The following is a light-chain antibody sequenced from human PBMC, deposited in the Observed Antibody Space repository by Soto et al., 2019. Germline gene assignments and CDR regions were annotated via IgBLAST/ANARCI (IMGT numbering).Light chain of an antibody. V-gene: IGKV3-20*01. Sequence: IVLTQSPGTLSLSPGERDTLSCRASQSVASRALAWYQQKPGQAPRLLMYSASKRATGIPDRFSGSGSGTDFTLTISRLEPEDFAVYYCQQYGSSPPMYTFGQGTKLEIK. CDR3: QQYGSSPPMYT. CDR1: QSVASRA. J-gene: IGKJ2*01. CDR2: SAS.